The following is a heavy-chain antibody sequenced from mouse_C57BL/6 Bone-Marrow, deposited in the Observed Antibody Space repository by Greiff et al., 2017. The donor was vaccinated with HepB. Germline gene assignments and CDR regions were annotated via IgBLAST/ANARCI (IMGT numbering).Heavy chain of an antibody. D-gene: IGHD1-1*01. CDR1: GYTFTSYG. CDR2: IYPRSGNT. V-gene: IGHV1-81*01. Sequence: VQLQQSGAELARPGALVKLSCKASGYTFTSYGISWVKQRTGQGLEWIGEIYPRSGNTYYNEKFKGKATLTADKSSSTAYMELRSLTSEDSAVYFCARKSITTVVEDYYAMDYWGQGTSVTVSS. CDR3: ARKSITTVVEDYYAMDY. J-gene: IGHJ4*01.